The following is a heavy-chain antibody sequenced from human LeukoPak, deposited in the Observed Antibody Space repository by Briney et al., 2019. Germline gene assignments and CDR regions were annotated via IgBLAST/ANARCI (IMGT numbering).Heavy chain of an antibody. Sequence: GGSLRLSCAASGFTFSRYWMSWVRQAPGKGLEWVANIKQDGSEKYYVDSVKGRFTISRDNAKNSLYLQMNSLRVEDTAIYYCARQSSGIAATDKIDFWGQGTLVTVSS. J-gene: IGHJ4*02. CDR1: GFTFSRYW. V-gene: IGHV3-7*01. CDR3: ARQSSGIAATDKIDF. D-gene: IGHD6-13*01. CDR2: IKQDGSEK.